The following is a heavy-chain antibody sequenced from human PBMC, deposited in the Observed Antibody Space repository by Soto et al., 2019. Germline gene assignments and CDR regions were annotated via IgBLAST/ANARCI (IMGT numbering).Heavy chain of an antibody. Sequence: GGSLRLSCAASGFTFSNYAVTWVRQAPGKGLEWVSTISGSGGSTYYADSVKGRFTISRDNSKNTLYLQMNSLKTEDTAVYYCNKYSGTLSAPAALGPGTLVTVSS. D-gene: IGHD1-26*01. J-gene: IGHJ5*02. CDR2: ISGSGGST. CDR3: NKYSGTLSAPAA. CDR1: GFTFSNYA. V-gene: IGHV3-23*01.